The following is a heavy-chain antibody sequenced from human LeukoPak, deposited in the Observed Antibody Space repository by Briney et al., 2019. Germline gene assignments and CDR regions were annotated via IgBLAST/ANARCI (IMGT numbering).Heavy chain of an antibody. Sequence: PGGSLRLSCTASGFTFSTYAMSWVRQAPGKGLEWVSTISGPGTSTYYADSVKGGLTISRDNSKNTLYLQMNSLRAEDTALYYCAKERGGYSYGPHYYFDYWGQGTLVTVSS. J-gene: IGHJ4*02. CDR3: AKERGGYSYGPHYYFDY. CDR1: GFTFSTYA. V-gene: IGHV3-23*01. CDR2: ISGPGTST. D-gene: IGHD5-18*01.